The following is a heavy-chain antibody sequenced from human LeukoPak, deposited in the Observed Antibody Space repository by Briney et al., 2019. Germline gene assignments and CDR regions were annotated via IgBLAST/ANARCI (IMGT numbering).Heavy chain of an antibody. V-gene: IGHV5-51*01. CDR1: GYHFAIYW. CDR3: ARRGDSSSWTPPYLDY. Sequence: GESLKISCQGSGYHFAIYWFDWVRQMPGKGLEWMGSIYPGDSDTKYSPSFQGHVTISADRSTNTAYLQWRSLQASDTAIYYCARRGDSSSWTPPYLDYWGPGSLVTVSS. J-gene: IGHJ4*02. CDR2: IYPGDSDT. D-gene: IGHD6-13*01.